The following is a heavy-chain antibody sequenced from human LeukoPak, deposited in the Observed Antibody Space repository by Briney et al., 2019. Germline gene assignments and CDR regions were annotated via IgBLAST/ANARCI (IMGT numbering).Heavy chain of an antibody. J-gene: IGHJ4*02. CDR1: GGTFSSYA. Sequence: SVKVSCKAFGGTFSSYAISWVRRAPGQGLEWMGRIIPIFGTANYAQKFQGRVTITTDESTSTVYMELSSLRSEDTAVYYCARDLLIIAAASPLEYWGQGTLVTVSS. V-gene: IGHV1-69*05. D-gene: IGHD6-13*01. CDR3: ARDLLIIAAASPLEY. CDR2: IIPIFGTA.